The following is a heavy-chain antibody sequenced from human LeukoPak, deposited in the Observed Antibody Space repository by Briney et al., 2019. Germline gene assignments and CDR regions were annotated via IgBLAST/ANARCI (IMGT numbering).Heavy chain of an antibody. CDR1: GGSVSSGSYY. Sequence: KTSETLSLTCTVSGGSVSSGSYYWSWIRQPPGKGLEWIGYIYYSGSTNYNPSLKSRVTISVDTSKNQFSLKLSSVTAADTAVYYCARIIAALPYYYYGMDVWGQGTTVTVSS. CDR2: IYYSGST. V-gene: IGHV4-61*01. CDR3: ARIIAALPYYYYGMDV. D-gene: IGHD6-6*01. J-gene: IGHJ6*02.